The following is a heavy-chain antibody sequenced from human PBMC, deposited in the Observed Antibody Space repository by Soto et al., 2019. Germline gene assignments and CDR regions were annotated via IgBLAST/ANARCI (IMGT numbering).Heavy chain of an antibody. D-gene: IGHD3-22*01. Sequence: QVQLVQSGAEVKKPGASVKVSGKASGYTFTSYGISWVRQAPGQGLEWMGWISAYNGNTNYAQKIQGRVTMTTDTSTSTAYMELRSLRSDDTAVYYCARAVDYYDSSGYYTHEYFQHWGQGTLVTVSS. V-gene: IGHV1-18*01. J-gene: IGHJ1*01. CDR3: ARAVDYYDSSGYYTHEYFQH. CDR1: GYTFTSYG. CDR2: ISAYNGNT.